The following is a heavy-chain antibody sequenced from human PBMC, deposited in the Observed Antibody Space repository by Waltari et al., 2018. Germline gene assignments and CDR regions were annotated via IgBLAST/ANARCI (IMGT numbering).Heavy chain of an antibody. J-gene: IGHJ4*02. CDR3: AHTRISAPFDY. D-gene: IGHD1-20*01. Sequence: QITLKESGPTLVRPTQTLTLTCTFSGFSLSTSGVGVGWIRQPPGKALEWLALIYWNDNKHYSLSLKNSLTVTKDTSKNQVVLTMTNMDPVDTGTYYCAHTRISAPFDYWGQGTLVTVSS. V-gene: IGHV2-5*01. CDR1: GFSLSTSGVG. CDR2: IYWNDNK.